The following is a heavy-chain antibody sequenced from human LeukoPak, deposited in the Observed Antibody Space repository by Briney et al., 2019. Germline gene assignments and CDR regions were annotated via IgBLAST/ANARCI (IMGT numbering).Heavy chain of an antibody. CDR1: GFTFSSRG. J-gene: IGHJ3*02. Sequence: GGSLRLSCAASGFTFSSRGMHWVRQAPGKRLEWVAFIRYDGSEKDYADPVKGRFTISRDNSKNTLYLQMNSLRAEDTAVYYCWVRYSPDAFDIWGQGTMVTVSS. V-gene: IGHV3-30*02. CDR3: WVRYSPDAFDI. D-gene: IGHD3-9*01. CDR2: IRYDGSEK.